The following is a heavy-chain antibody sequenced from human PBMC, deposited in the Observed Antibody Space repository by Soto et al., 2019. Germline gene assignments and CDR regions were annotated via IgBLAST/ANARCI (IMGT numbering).Heavy chain of an antibody. J-gene: IGHJ5*02. CDR1: GFTFSSYA. Sequence: HPGGSLRLSCAASGFTFSSYAMHWVRQAPGKGLEWVAVISYDGSYEYYADSVKGRYTISRDNSKNTLYLQMNSLRAEDTAVYYCATAVGAHSPPWGQGTLVTVSS. V-gene: IGHV3-30-3*01. CDR2: ISYDGSYE. CDR3: ATAVGAHSPP. D-gene: IGHD1-26*01.